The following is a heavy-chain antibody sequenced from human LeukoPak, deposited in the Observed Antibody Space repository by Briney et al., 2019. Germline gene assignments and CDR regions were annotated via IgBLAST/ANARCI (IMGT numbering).Heavy chain of an antibody. V-gene: IGHV3-48*03. D-gene: IGHD5-24*01. CDR2: ISSSGSTI. Sequence: GGSLRLSCAASGFTFSSYEMNWVRQAPGKGLEWVSYISSSGSTIYYADSVKGRFTISRDNAKNSLCLQMNSLRAEDTAVYYCARGEMPFDIWGQGTMVTVSS. CDR1: GFTFSSYE. J-gene: IGHJ3*02. CDR3: ARGEMPFDI.